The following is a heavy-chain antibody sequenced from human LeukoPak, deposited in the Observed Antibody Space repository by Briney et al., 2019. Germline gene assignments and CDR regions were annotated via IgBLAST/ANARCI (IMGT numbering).Heavy chain of an antibody. Sequence: PSETLSLTCTVSGGSISSYYWSWIRQPAGKGLEWIGHIYYSGSTNYNASLKSRFTISRDNAKNSLYLQMNSLRAEDTAVYYCAREGLLWFGEGKSLNWGQGTLVTVSS. J-gene: IGHJ4*02. CDR3: AREGLLWFGEGKSLN. D-gene: IGHD3-10*01. CDR1: GGSISSYY. V-gene: IGHV4-4*07. CDR2: IYYSGST.